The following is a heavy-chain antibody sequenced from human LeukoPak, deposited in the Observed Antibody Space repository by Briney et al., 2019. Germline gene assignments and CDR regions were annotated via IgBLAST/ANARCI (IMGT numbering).Heavy chain of an antibody. J-gene: IGHJ4*02. CDR2: IYTSDIT. V-gene: IGHV4-4*09. Sequence: PSETLSLTCTVSGVSMSSYYWSWLRQPPGEGLEWGGYIYTSDITKYNPSLKSRVTISVDTSKNQVSLKLTSVTAADTAVYYCARPNSTSWYAPLDYWGQGTLVAVSS. CDR3: ARPNSTSWYAPLDY. CDR1: GVSMSSYY. D-gene: IGHD6-13*01.